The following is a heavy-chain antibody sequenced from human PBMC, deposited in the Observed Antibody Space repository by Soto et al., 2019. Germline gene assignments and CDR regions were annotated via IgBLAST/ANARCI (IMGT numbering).Heavy chain of an antibody. Sequence: QVQLVQSGAEVKKPGASVKVSCKASGYTFTSYGISWVRQAPGQGLEWMGWIGAYNVNTNYAQKLEGRVTMTPDTSRSSAYMALRSLRSADTAVYYCARNPLWFGDIYYYYGMDVWGQGTTVTVAS. D-gene: IGHD3-10*01. V-gene: IGHV1-18*01. J-gene: IGHJ6*02. CDR1: GYTFTSYG. CDR3: ARNPLWFGDIYYYYGMDV. CDR2: IGAYNVNT.